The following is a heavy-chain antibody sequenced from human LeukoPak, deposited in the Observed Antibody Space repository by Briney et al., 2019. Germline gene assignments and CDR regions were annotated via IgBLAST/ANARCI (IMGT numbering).Heavy chain of an antibody. CDR3: ARDWRIAAAGTSGYYSGMDV. D-gene: IGHD6-13*01. CDR1: GFTVSSNY. J-gene: IGHJ6*02. CDR2: IYSGGST. V-gene: IGHV3-53*04. Sequence: GGSLRLSCAASGFTVSSNYMSWVRQAPGKGLEWGSVIYSGGSTYYADSVKGRFTISRHNSKNTLYLQMNSLRAEDTAVYYCARDWRIAAAGTSGYYSGMDVWGQGTTVTVSS.